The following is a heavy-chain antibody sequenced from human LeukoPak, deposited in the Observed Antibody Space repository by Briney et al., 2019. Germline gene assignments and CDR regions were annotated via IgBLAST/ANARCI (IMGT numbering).Heavy chain of an antibody. J-gene: IGHJ4*02. CDR3: ARDTGDSSGYYLYYFDY. CDR1: GFTFSSYA. Sequence: PGGSLRLSCAASGFTFSSYAMHWVRQAPGKGLEWVAVISYDGSNKYYADSVKGRFTISRDNSKNTLYLQMNSLRAEDTAVYYCARDTGDSSGYYLYYFDYWGQGTLVTVSS. V-gene: IGHV3-30-3*01. CDR2: ISYDGSNK. D-gene: IGHD3-22*01.